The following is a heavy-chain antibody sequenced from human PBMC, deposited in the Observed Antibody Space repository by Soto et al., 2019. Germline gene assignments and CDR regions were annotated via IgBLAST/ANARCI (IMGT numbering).Heavy chain of an antibody. CDR2: ISYDGSNK. CDR3: ARDGVLRGPFDVVTATQGYFDY. J-gene: IGHJ4*02. Sequence: VQLVESGGGVVQPGRSLRLSCAASGFTFSSYAMHWVRQAPGKGLEWVAVISYDGSNKYYADSVKGRFTISRDNSKNTLYLQMNSLRAEDTAVYYCARDGVLRGPFDVVTATQGYFDYWGQGTLVTVSS. V-gene: IGHV3-30-3*01. D-gene: IGHD2-21*02. CDR1: GFTFSSYA.